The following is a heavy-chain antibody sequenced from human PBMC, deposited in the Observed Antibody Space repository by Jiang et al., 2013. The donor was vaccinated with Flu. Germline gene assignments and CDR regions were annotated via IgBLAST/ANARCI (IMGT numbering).Heavy chain of an antibody. Sequence: GAEVKKPGASLKVSCKSSEYTFANYYVHWVRQAPGQGLEWMGGIIPILGKAHYAQRFQGRVTITADKSTSIVFLELRTLRPEDTAVYYCARWQQQEEDYYYYGMDVWGQGTTVIVSS. CDR1: EYTFANYY. J-gene: IGHJ6*02. CDR3: ARWQQQEEDYYYYGMDV. D-gene: IGHD6-13*01. V-gene: IGHV1-69*06. CDR2: IIPILGKA.